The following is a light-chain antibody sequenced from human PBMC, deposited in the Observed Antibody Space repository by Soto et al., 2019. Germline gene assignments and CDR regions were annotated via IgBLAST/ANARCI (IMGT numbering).Light chain of an antibody. V-gene: IGKV4-1*01. CDR2: WAS. J-gene: IGKJ5*01. Sequence: DIVMTQSPDSLAVPLGERATINCKSSQSVLYSADNKNYLTWYQQKPGQPPKLLIYWASTRESGVPDRFSGSGSGTDFTLTISSLQAEDFATYYCQQSYSTPITFGQGTRLEIK. CDR3: QQSYSTPIT. CDR1: QSVLYSADNKNY.